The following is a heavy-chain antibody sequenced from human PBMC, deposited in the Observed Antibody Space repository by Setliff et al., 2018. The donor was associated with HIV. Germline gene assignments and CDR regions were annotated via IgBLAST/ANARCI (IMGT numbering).Heavy chain of an antibody. J-gene: IGHJ5*02. CDR1: GGSISSGSYY. Sequence: PSETLSLTCTVSGGSISSGSYYWSWIRQPAGKGLEWIGRIYTSGSTYYNPSLKSRVTISVDTSKNQFSLKLSSVTATDTAVYYCARGENSWYGLNWFDPWGQGTLVTVSS. CDR2: IYTSGST. D-gene: IGHD6-13*01. CDR3: ARGENSWYGLNWFDP. V-gene: IGHV4-61*02.